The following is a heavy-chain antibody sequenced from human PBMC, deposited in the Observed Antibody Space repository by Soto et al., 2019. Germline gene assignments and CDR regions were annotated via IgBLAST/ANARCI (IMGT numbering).Heavy chain of an antibody. J-gene: IGHJ5*02. CDR1: GGSITIGGYS. CDR2: VYPSGST. CDR3: ARGEYGGNARFDP. V-gene: IGHV4-30-2*01. D-gene: IGHD3-10*01. Sequence: QLQLQESGSGLVKPSQTLSLTCAVSGGSITIGGYSWNWIRQPPGKGLEWIGNVYPSGSTYYNPSLKSRVAIAVDRSKKQASLKLTSATAADTAVQYCARGEYGGNARFDPGGQGTLVTVSS.